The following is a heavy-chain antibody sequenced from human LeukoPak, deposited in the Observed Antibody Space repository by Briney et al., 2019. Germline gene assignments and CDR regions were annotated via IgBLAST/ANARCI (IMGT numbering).Heavy chain of an antibody. CDR1: GFTFSSYW. J-gene: IGHJ4*02. CDR3: ARELPAAILRLDPSLDY. D-gene: IGHD2-2*01. CDR2: INSDGSST. Sequence: GGSLRLSCAASGFTFSSYWMHWVRQAPGKGLVWVSRINSDGSSTSYADSVKGRFTISRDNAKNTLYLQMNSLRAEDTAVYYCARELPAAILRLDPSLDYWGQGTLVTVSS. V-gene: IGHV3-74*01.